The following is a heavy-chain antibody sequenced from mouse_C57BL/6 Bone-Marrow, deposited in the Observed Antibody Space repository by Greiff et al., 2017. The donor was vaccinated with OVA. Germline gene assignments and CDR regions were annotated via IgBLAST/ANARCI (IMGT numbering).Heavy chain of an antibody. Sequence: EVQLQQSGPELVKPGASVKISCKASGYTFTDYYMNWVKQSHGKSLEWIGDINPNNGGTSYNQKFKDKATLTVDKSSSTAYMELRSLTSEDSAVYYCARLGIYYGNYDFEYWGQGTPLPVSS. V-gene: IGHV1-26*01. D-gene: IGHD2-1*01. J-gene: IGHJ2*01. CDR1: GYTFTDYY. CDR2: INPNNGGT. CDR3: ARLGIYYGNYDFEY.